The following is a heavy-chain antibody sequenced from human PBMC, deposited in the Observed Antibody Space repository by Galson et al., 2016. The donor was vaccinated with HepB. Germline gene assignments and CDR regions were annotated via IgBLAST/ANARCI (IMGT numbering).Heavy chain of an antibody. Sequence: SVKVSCKVSGFSLTELSIHWIRQAPGKGLEWMGGFDPEDGGPIYAQKFQGRVTMTEDTSTDTAYMEVNSLRSDDTAVYYCASEVFDSGSFDNWGQGALVTVSS. J-gene: IGHJ4*02. CDR3: ASEVFDSGSFDN. CDR2: FDPEDGGP. CDR1: GFSLTELS. D-gene: IGHD3-10*01. V-gene: IGHV1-24*01.